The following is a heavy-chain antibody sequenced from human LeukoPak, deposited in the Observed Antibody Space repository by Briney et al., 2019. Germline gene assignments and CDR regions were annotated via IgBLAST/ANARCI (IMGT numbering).Heavy chain of an antibody. V-gene: IGHV4-59*01. J-gene: IGHJ2*01. CDR2: IYYSGST. CDR3: ARGSAGWLRSHSSWNWYFDL. CDR1: GGSISSYY. Sequence: SETLSLTCTVSGGSISSYYWSWIRQPPGKGLEWIGYIYYSGSTNYNPSLKSRVTISVDTSKNQFSLKLSSVTAADTAVYYCARGSAGWLRSHSSWNWYFDLWGRGTLVTVSS. D-gene: IGHD5-12*01.